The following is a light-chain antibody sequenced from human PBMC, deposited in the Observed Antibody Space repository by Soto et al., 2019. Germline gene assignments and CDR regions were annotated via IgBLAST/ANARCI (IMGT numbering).Light chain of an antibody. Sequence: IVLTQSPGTLSLSPGERATLSCRASQSVSSNYLAWYQQIPGQAPRPLIYGASSRVPGIPDRFSGSGSGTDFTLSISRLEPEDFAVYYCQQYGGSTRTFGQGTKVDIK. V-gene: IGKV3-20*01. J-gene: IGKJ1*01. CDR2: GAS. CDR1: QSVSSNY. CDR3: QQYGGSTRT.